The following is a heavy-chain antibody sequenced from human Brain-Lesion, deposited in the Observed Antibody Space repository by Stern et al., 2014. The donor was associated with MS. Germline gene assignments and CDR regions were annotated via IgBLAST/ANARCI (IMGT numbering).Heavy chain of an antibody. CDR1: GYLFDDYW. CDR3: ARSPATPSGYDRFDY. CDR2: IFPRDSNT. Sequence: VQLVQSGAEVKKPGESLKISCEASGYLFDDYWIGWVRQMSGRGLELVAIIFPRDSNTRYSPSVQGQVTISAAKSISTAYLEGSSRKASDPAMYYCARSPATPSGYDRFDYWGQGALVTVSS. V-gene: IGHV5-51*03. J-gene: IGHJ4*02. D-gene: IGHD5-12*01.